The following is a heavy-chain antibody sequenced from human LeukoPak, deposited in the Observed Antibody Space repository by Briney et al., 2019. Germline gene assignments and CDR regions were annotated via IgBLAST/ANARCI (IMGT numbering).Heavy chain of an antibody. CDR1: GGSISXXXXX. CDR2: XXXSGST. V-gene: IGHV4-30-4*01. D-gene: IGHD3-22*01. J-gene: IGHJ3*01. Sequence: SETLSLTCTVSGGSISXXXXXXXXXXXXXXKXXXXXXXXXXSGSTYYSPSLRSRATISIDASKNQSSMKLSSVTAADTAVYYCARVKGSSGNYNAVASAIDLWGQGTMVTVSS. CDR3: ARVKGSSGNYNAVASAIDL.